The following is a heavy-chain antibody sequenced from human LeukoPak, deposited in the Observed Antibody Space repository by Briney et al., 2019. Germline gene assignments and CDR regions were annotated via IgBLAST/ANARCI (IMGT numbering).Heavy chain of an antibody. Sequence: SETLSLTCTVSGGSISSYYWSWIRQPPGKGLEWIGYIYYSGSTNYNPSLKSRVTISVDTSKKQFSLKLSSVTAADTAVYYCARVREYELLCYFDYWGQGTLVTVSS. D-gene: IGHD2-2*01. J-gene: IGHJ4*02. V-gene: IGHV4-59*12. CDR1: GGSISSYY. CDR2: IYYSGST. CDR3: ARVREYELLCYFDY.